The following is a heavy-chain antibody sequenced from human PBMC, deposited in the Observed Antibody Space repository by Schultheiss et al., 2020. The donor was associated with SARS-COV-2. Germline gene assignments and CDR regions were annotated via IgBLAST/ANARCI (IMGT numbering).Heavy chain of an antibody. CDR2: ISGSGGST. D-gene: IGHD6-19*01. V-gene: IGHV3-23*01. Sequence: GGSLRLSCTASGFTFGDYAMSWVRQAPGKGLEWVSAISGSGGSTYYADSVKGRFTISRDNSKNTLYLQMNSLRAEDTAVYYCAKDPPGPSSGWYPFDYWGQGTLVTVSS. CDR1: GFTFGDYA. J-gene: IGHJ4*02. CDR3: AKDPPGPSSGWYPFDY.